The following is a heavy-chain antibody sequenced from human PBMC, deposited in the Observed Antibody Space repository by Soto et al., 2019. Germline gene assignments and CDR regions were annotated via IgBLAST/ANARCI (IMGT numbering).Heavy chain of an antibody. CDR3: ARVGSASLMVVVIADH. D-gene: IGHD3-22*01. V-gene: IGHV3-49*03. CDR2: IRSKGYGGTT. Sequence: GGSLRFSCTTSGFTFGDYAMSWFRQAPGKGLEWVGFIRSKGYGGTTQYAASVKGRFTISRDDSESIAYLQMDSLKTEDTALYYCARVGSASLMVVVIADHWGQGTQVTVSS. CDR1: GFTFGDYA. J-gene: IGHJ4*02.